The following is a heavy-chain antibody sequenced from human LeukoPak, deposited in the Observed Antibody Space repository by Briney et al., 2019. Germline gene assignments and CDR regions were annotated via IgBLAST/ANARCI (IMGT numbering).Heavy chain of an antibody. CDR1: GGSFSGYY. D-gene: IGHD4-11*01. J-gene: IGHJ4*02. V-gene: IGHV4-34*01. Sequence: PSETLSLTCAVYGGSFSGYYWSWIRQPPGKGLEWIGEMNHSGSTSHNPCLKSRVTISVDTSKNQFSLKVTSVTAADTAVYYCARGLISGDYSKSFEYWGQGTLVTVSS. CDR2: MNHSGST. CDR3: ARGLISGDYSKSFEY.